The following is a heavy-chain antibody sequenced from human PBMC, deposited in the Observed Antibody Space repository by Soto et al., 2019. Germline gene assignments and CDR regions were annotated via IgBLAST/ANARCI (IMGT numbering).Heavy chain of an antibody. CDR2: IKQDGSEK. V-gene: IGHV3-7*01. Sequence: GGSLRLSCAASGFTFSNYWMTWVRQAPGKGLEWVANIKQDGSEKYYVDSVKGRFTISRDNAKNSLYLQMNSLRAEDTAVYYCAKDENSFDYWGQGTQVTVSS. CDR3: AKDENSFDY. J-gene: IGHJ4*02. CDR1: GFTFSNYW.